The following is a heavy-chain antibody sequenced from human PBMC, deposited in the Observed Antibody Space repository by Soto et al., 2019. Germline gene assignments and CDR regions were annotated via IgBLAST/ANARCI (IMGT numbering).Heavy chain of an antibody. CDR3: AHGTYYDSSGPSPPEAGWLDY. V-gene: IGHV2-5*01. CDR1: GFSLSTSGVG. Sequence: QITLKESGPTLVKPTQTLTLTCTFSGFSLSTSGVGVGWIRQPPGKALEWLALIYWNDDKRYSPSLKSRLTITKDTSKNQVVLTMTNMDPVDTATYYCAHGTYYDSSGPSPPEAGWLDYWGQGTLVTVSS. CDR2: IYWNDDK. D-gene: IGHD3-22*01. J-gene: IGHJ4*02.